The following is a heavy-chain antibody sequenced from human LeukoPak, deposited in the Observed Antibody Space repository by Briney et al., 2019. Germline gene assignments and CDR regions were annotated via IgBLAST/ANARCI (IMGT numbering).Heavy chain of an antibody. Sequence: SETLSLTCIVSTASISSNSWSWIRQPAGKGLEWIGRIDTSGNTNSNPSLQSRVTMSVDMSKNQFPLKLSSVTAADTAVYYCARVPRLPTYYYGSGTYGYYYYYMDVWGKGTTVTVSS. D-gene: IGHD3-10*01. J-gene: IGHJ6*03. CDR1: TASISSNS. CDR3: ARVPRLPTYYYGSGTYGYYYYYMDV. CDR2: IDTSGNT. V-gene: IGHV4-4*07.